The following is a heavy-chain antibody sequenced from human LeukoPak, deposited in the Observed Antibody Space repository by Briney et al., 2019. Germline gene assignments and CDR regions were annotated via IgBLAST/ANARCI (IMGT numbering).Heavy chain of an antibody. Sequence: SVKVSCKASGGTSSSYAISWVRQAPGQGLEWMGGIIPIFGTANYAQKFQGRVTITADESTSSAYMELSSLRSEDTAVYYCALGHSYGNFDYGGQGTLVTVSS. J-gene: IGHJ4*02. CDR3: ALGHSYGNFDY. V-gene: IGHV1-69*01. D-gene: IGHD5-18*01. CDR2: IIPIFGTA. CDR1: GGTSSSYA.